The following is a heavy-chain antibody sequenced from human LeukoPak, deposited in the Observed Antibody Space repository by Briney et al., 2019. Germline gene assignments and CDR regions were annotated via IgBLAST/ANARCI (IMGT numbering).Heavy chain of an antibody. D-gene: IGHD2-15*01. Sequence: SETLSLTCTVSGGSISSYYWSWIRQPPGKGLEWIGYIYYSGSTNYNPSLKSRVTISVDTSKNQFSLKLSSVTAADTAVCYCARVGYCSGGSCYSAYFQHWGQGTLVTVSS. CDR2: IYYSGST. CDR3: ARVGYCSGGSCYSAYFQH. CDR1: GGSISSYY. V-gene: IGHV4-59*01. J-gene: IGHJ1*01.